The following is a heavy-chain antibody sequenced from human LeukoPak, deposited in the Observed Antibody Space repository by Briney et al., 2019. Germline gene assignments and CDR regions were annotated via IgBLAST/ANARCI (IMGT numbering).Heavy chain of an antibody. CDR1: GFTFSSYA. J-gene: IGHJ4*02. D-gene: IGHD3-3*01. CDR3: AKDPYYDFWSGYYVY. V-gene: IGHV3-23*01. CDR2: ISGSGGST. Sequence: PGGSLRLPCAASGFTFSSYAMSWVRQAPGKGLEWVSAISGSGGSTYYAGSVKGRFTISRDNSKNTLYLQMNSLRAEDTAVYYCAKDPYYDFWSGYYVYWGQGTLVTVSS.